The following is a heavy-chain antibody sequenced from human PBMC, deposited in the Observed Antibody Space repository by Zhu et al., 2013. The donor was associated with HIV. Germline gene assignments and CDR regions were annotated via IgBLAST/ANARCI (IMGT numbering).Heavy chain of an antibody. D-gene: IGHD3-3*01. CDR1: GGTFSNSV. CDR3: ARSFGTILGRYLSSRPILNYYAMDV. V-gene: IGHV1-69*01. J-gene: IGHJ6*02. Sequence: QVQLVQSGAEVRKPGSSVKVSCTTSGGTFSNSVISWVRQAPGQGLEWMGGIIPVFDTSHYAQKFRGRVTITADESTTTAYIEVTSLTSDDTAVYYCARSFGTILGRYLSSRPILNYYAMDVLGAKGP. CDR2: IIPVFDTS.